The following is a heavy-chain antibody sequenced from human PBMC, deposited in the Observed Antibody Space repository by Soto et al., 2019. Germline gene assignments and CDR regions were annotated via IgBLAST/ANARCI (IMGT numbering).Heavy chain of an antibody. CDR2: IWYDGSNK. D-gene: IGHD6-6*01. J-gene: IGHJ4*02. V-gene: IGHV3-33*01. Sequence: GGSLRLSCAASGFTFSSYGMHWVRQAPGKGLEWVAVIWYDGSNKYYADSVKGRFTISRDNSKNTLYLQMNSLRAEDTAVYYCARDLGSSSGVFGYWGQGTLVTVSS. CDR3: ARDLGSSSGVFGY. CDR1: GFTFSSYG.